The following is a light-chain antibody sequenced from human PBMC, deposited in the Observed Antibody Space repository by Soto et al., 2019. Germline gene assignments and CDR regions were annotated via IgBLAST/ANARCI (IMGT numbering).Light chain of an antibody. CDR1: QSVLFRSNNKNY. Sequence: DVVMTQSPDSLAVSLGERATINCKSSQSVLFRSNNKNYLAWYQQKPGQPPNLLIYWASSRESGVPDRFSGRGSETDFTLTISSLQAEDVAVYYCQQYYSTPPTFGQGTKVEIK. V-gene: IGKV4-1*01. J-gene: IGKJ1*01. CDR2: WAS. CDR3: QQYYSTPPT.